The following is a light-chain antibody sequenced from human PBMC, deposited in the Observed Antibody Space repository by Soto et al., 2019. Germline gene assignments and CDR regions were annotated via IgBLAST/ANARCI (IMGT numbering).Light chain of an antibody. CDR3: CSYVDSTSVA. V-gene: IGLV2-23*02. Sequence: QSALTQPASVSGSPGQSITISCTGSSSDVGSYNFVSWYQQHPGKAPKFIIYEVSKRPSGVSNRFSGSKSGSTASLTISGLEAEDEADYYCCSYVDSTSVAFGGGTKLTV. J-gene: IGLJ2*01. CDR1: SSDVGSYNF. CDR2: EVS.